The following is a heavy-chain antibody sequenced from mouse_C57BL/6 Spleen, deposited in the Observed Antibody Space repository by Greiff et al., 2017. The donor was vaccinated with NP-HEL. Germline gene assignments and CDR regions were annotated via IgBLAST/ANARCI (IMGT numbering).Heavy chain of an antibody. CDR2: IDPSDSYT. CDR3: ARARRLRHYFDY. Sequence: QVQLQQPGAELVMPGASVKLSCKASGYTFTSYWMHWVKQRPGQGLEWIGEIDPSDSYTNYNQKFKGKSTLTVDKSSSTAYMQLSSLTSEDSAVYYCARARRLRHYFDYWGQGTTLTVSS. J-gene: IGHJ2*01. V-gene: IGHV1-69*01. CDR1: GYTFTSYW. D-gene: IGHD2-4*01.